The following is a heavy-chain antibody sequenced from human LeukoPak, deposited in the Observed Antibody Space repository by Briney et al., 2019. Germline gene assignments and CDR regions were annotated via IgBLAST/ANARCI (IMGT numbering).Heavy chain of an antibody. J-gene: IGHJ4*02. CDR1: GYSFTSYW. CDR3: ARRSEVRGYYYYFDY. D-gene: IGHD3-22*01. Sequence: KRGESLKISCKGSGYSFTSYWISWVRQMPGKGLEWMGRIDPSGSYTNYSPSFQGHVTISADKSISTAYLQWSSLKASDTAMYYCARRSEVRGYYYYFDYWGQGTLVTVSS. V-gene: IGHV5-10-1*01. CDR2: IDPSGSYT.